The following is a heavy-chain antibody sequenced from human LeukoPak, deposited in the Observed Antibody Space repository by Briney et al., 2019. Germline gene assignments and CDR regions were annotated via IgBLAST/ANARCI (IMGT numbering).Heavy chain of an antibody. CDR3: ARDRCSGGSCQYYFDY. CDR2: ISSNGGST. Sequence: GGSPRLSCAASGFTFSSYAMHWVRQAPGKGLEYVSAISSNGGSTYYANSVKGRFTISRDNSKNTLYLQMGSLRAEDMAVYYCARDRCSGGSCQYYFDYWGQGTLVTVSS. D-gene: IGHD2-15*01. V-gene: IGHV3-64*01. J-gene: IGHJ4*02. CDR1: GFTFSSYA.